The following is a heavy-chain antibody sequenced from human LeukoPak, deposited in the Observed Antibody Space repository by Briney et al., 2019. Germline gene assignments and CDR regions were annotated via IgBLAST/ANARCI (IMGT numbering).Heavy chain of an antibody. CDR2: INHSGST. V-gene: IGHV4-34*01. CDR3: ARDRYSSGAFDI. CDR1: GGSFSGYY. Sequence: SETLSLTCAVYGGSFSGYYWSWIRQPPGKGLEWIGEINHSGSTNYNPSLKSRVTISVDTSKNQFSLKLSSVTAADTAVYYCARDRYSSGAFDIWGQGTMVTVSS. J-gene: IGHJ3*02. D-gene: IGHD6-19*01.